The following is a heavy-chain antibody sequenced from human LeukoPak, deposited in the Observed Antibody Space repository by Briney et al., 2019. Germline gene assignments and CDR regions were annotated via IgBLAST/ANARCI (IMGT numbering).Heavy chain of an antibody. V-gene: IGHV1-69*05. J-gene: IGHJ4*02. CDR2: IIPIFGTA. Sequence: GASVNVSCMASSGTFSSYAINWARQAPGQGLEWMGGIIPIFGTANYAQKFQGRVTMTRDMSTSTVYMELGSLRSEDTAVYYCASGYSYGQYYFDYWGQGTLVTVSS. CDR1: SGTFSSYA. D-gene: IGHD5-18*01. CDR3: ASGYSYGQYYFDY.